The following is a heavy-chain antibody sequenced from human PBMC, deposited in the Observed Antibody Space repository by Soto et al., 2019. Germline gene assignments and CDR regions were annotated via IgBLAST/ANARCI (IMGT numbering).Heavy chain of an antibody. V-gene: IGHV1-69*12. CDR2: IIPIFGTA. D-gene: IGHD4-17*01. CDR1: GGTFSSYA. Sequence: QVQLVQSGAEVKKPGSSVKVSCKASGGTFSSYAISWVRQAPGQGLEWMGGIIPIFGTANYAQKFQGRVTITADESTSTAYMELSSLRSEDTAVYYCAIPPFHHDYGGNVYPGPRRYYYGMDVWGQGTTVTVSS. J-gene: IGHJ6*02. CDR3: AIPPFHHDYGGNVYPGPRRYYYGMDV.